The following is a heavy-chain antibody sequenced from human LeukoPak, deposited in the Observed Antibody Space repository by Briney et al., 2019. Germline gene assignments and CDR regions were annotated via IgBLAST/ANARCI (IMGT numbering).Heavy chain of an antibody. CDR3: ARDLREFDSSGYYLDY. CDR1: GXTFSDYY. J-gene: IGHJ4*02. CDR2: ISSSSSYT. Sequence: GGSLRLSCAASGXTFSDYYMSWIRQAPGKGLEWVSYISSSSSYTNYADSVKGRFTISRDNAKNSLYLQMNSLRAEDTAVYYCARDLREFDSSGYYLDYWGQGTLVTVSS. V-gene: IGHV3-11*06. D-gene: IGHD3-22*01.